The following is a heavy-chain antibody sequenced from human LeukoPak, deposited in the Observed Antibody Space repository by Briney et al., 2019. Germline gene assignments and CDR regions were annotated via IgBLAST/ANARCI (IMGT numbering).Heavy chain of an antibody. CDR1: GFTFSSYW. D-gene: IGHD3/OR15-3a*01. Sequence: PGGSLRLSCAASGFTFSSYWMSWVRQAPGKGLEWVANIKQDGSEKYYVDSVKGRFTISRDNAQHSVYLQMNRLRAEDTAVYYCARGKFLDYLLWYPLDYWGQGTLVSVSS. CDR2: IKQDGSEK. V-gene: IGHV3-7*01. CDR3: ARGKFLDYLLWYPLDY. J-gene: IGHJ4*02.